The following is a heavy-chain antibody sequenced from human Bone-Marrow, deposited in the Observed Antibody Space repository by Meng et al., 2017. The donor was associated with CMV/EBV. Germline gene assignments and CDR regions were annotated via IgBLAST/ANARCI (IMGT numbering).Heavy chain of an antibody. D-gene: IGHD2-2*01. CDR2: IDNGGDTI. Sequence: GESLKISCAASGFSFSSYEMNWVRQAPGKGLEWVSYIDNGGDTIYYADSVKGRFTISRDNAKNSLYLQMNSLRAEDTAVYYCVRADPTKRSSTTSCLDYWGQGTLVTVSS. J-gene: IGHJ4*02. CDR1: GFSFSSYE. CDR3: VRADPTKRSSTTSCLDY. V-gene: IGHV3-48*03.